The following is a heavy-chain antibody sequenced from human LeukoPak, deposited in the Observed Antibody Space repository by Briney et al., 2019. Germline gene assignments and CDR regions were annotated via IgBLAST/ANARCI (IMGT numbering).Heavy chain of an antibody. V-gene: IGHV4-61*02. D-gene: IGHD3/OR15-3a*01. CDR2: IYTSGGT. CDR1: GGSISSGSYY. CDR3: ARPSDLWTGYYLDS. J-gene: IGHJ5*01. Sequence: SETLSLTCTVSGGSISSGSYYWSWIRQPAGKGLDWIGRIYTSGGTNYNPSLKSRVTISVDTSKNQFSLKQSSVTADDTAVYFCARPSDLWTGYYLDSWGHGPTVPVSS.